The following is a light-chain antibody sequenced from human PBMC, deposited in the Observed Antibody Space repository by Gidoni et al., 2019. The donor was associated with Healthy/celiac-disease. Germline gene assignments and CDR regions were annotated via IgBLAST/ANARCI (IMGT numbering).Light chain of an antibody. CDR1: SSNIGSNT. J-gene: IGLJ2*01. CDR2: SNN. CDR3: AAWDDSLNGVV. Sequence: QSVLPQPPSASGTPGQRVTISCYGSSSNIGSNTVNWYQQLPGTAPQLLIYSNNQRPSGVPDRFSGSKSGTSASLAISGLQSEDEADYYCAAWDDSLNGVVFGGGTKLTVL. V-gene: IGLV1-44*01.